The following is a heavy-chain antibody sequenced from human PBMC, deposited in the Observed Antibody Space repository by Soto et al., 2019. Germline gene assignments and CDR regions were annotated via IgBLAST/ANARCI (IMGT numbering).Heavy chain of an antibody. Sequence: EVQLLESGGGLVQPGGSLRLSCAASGFTFSSYAMSWVRQAPGKGLEWVSAISRSGGSTYYADSVKGRFTISRDNSKNPLYLQMNSLRAEDTAVYYCAKSPPQYYDFWSGAWCDAFDIWGQGTMVTVSS. CDR1: GFTFSSYA. CDR3: AKSPPQYYDFWSGAWCDAFDI. V-gene: IGHV3-23*01. D-gene: IGHD3-3*01. CDR2: ISRSGGST. J-gene: IGHJ3*02.